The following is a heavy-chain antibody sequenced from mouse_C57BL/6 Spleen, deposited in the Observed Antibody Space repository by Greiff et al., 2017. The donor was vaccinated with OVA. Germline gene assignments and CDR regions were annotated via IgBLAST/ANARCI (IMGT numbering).Heavy chain of an antibody. V-gene: IGHV1-15*01. D-gene: IGHD1-1*01. J-gene: IGHJ2*01. Sequence: VQLQQSGAELVRPGASVTLSCKASGYTFTDYEMHWVKQTPVHGLEWIGAIDPETGGTAYNQKFKGKAILTADKSSSTAYMELRSLTSEDSAVYYCTRWSSNYFDYWGQGTTLTVSS. CDR2: IDPETGGT. CDR3: TRWSSNYFDY. CDR1: GYTFTDYE.